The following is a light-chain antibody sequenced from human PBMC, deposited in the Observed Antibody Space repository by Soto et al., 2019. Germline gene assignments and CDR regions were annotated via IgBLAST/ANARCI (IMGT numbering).Light chain of an antibody. J-gene: IGLJ3*02. CDR2: DVS. CDR3: CSYAGGNLWV. CDR1: SSDVGAYNY. Sequence: QSALTQPRSVSGSPGQSVTISCTGTSSDVGAYNYVSWYQQHPDKAPKFIIYDVSKRPSGVPDRFSGSKSGNTASLTISGLQAEDEADDYCCSYAGGNLWVFGGGTKLTVL. V-gene: IGLV2-11*01.